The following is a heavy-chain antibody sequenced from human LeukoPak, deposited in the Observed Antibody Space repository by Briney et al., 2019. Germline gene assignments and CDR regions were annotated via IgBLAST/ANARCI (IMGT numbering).Heavy chain of an antibody. J-gene: IGHJ4*02. CDR2: TSSSGSTI. V-gene: IGHV3-48*03. CDR3: ARGHGSGWYYFDY. D-gene: IGHD6-19*01. Sequence: GGSLRLSCAASGLTFSSCEMNWVRQAPGKGLEWVSYTSSSGSTIYYADSVKGRFTISRDNAKNSLYLQMNSLRAEDTAVYHCARGHGSGWYYFDYWGQGTLVTVSS. CDR1: GLTFSSCE.